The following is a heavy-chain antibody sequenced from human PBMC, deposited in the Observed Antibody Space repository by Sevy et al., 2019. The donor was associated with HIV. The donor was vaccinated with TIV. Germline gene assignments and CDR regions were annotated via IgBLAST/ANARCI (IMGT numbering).Heavy chain of an antibody. V-gene: IGHV1-18*01. Sequence: ASVKVSCKASGYSFSSYGISWVRQAPGQGLEWMGWIGVYNGNTKYAEKLQNRVTMTTDTSTGTGYMELRSLRSDDTAVYYCARCLGGLRPWEYNWFDPWGQGTLVTVSS. D-gene: IGHD1-26*01. CDR2: IGVYNGNT. CDR1: GYSFSSYG. CDR3: ARCLGGLRPWEYNWFDP. J-gene: IGHJ5*02.